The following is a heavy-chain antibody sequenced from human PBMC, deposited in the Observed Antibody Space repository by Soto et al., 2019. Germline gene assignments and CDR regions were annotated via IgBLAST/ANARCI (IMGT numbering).Heavy chain of an antibody. CDR3: ARGVRTRDFWSGYYTGYSSSWSDISDY. CDR2: ISSSSSTI. J-gene: IGHJ4*02. V-gene: IGHV3-48*01. CDR1: GFTFSSYS. Sequence: SGGSLRLSCAASGFTFSSYSMNWVRQAPGKGLEWVSYISSSSSTIYYADSVKGRFTISRDNAKNSLYLQMNSLRAEDTAVYYCARGVRTRDFWSGYYTGYSSSWSDISDYWGQGTLVTVSS. D-gene: IGHD3-3*01.